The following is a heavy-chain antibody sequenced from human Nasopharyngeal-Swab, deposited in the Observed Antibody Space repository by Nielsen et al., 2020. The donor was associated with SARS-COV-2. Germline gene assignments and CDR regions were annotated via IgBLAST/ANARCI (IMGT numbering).Heavy chain of an antibody. Sequence: GESLKISCAASGFTFSGSAMHWVRQASGKGLEWVGRIRGKANSYATAYAASVKGRFTISRDDSKNTAYLQMNSLKTEDTAVYYCTRQGSGYYYYYGMDVWGQGTTVTVSS. J-gene: IGHJ6*02. CDR3: TRQGSGYYYYYGMDV. D-gene: IGHD2-15*01. CDR2: IRGKANSYAT. CDR1: GFTFSGSA. V-gene: IGHV3-73*01.